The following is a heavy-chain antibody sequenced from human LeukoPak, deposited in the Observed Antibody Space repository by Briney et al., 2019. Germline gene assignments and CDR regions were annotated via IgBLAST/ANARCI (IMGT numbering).Heavy chain of an antibody. CDR1: GFTFSSYS. CDR3: ARDVVVVAAIPRYYYYYYYMDV. CDR2: ISSSSSYI. D-gene: IGHD2-15*01. Sequence: PGGSLRLSCAASGFTFSSYSMNWVRQAPGKGLEWVSSISSSSSYIYYADSVKGRFTISRDNAKNSLYLQMNSLRAEDTAVYYCARDVVVVAAIPRYYYYYYYMDVWGKGTTVTVSS. J-gene: IGHJ6*03. V-gene: IGHV3-21*01.